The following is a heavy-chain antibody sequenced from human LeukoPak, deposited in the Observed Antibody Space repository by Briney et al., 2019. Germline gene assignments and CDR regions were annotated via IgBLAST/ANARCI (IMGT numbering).Heavy chain of an antibody. Sequence: ASVKVSCKASGYTFTSYDINWVRQAPGQGLECMGWINPNSGGTNYAQKFQGRVTMTRDTSISTAYMELSRLRSDDTAVYYCARDPEGYSSSFDYWGQGTLVTVSS. CDR3: ARDPEGYSSSFDY. CDR2: INPNSGGT. CDR1: GYTFTSYD. D-gene: IGHD6-6*01. J-gene: IGHJ4*02. V-gene: IGHV1-2*02.